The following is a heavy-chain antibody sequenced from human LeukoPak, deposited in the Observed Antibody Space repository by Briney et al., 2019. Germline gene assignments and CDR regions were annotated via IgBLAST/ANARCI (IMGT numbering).Heavy chain of an antibody. Sequence: PSETLSLTCAVYGGSFSGYYWSWIRQPPGKGLEWIGEINHSGSTNYNPSLKSRVTISVDTSKNQFSLKLSSVTAADTAVYYCARGLAFGVAAAFDIWGQGTMVTVSS. D-gene: IGHD3-3*01. V-gene: IGHV4-34*01. CDR2: INHSGST. CDR1: GGSFSGYY. J-gene: IGHJ3*02. CDR3: ARGLAFGVAAAFDI.